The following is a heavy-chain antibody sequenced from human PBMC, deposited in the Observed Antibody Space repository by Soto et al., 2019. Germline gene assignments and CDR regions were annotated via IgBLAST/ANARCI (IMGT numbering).Heavy chain of an antibody. J-gene: IGHJ5*02. CDR3: AKARRGVVVTATHFDP. CDR2: ISYDGSNK. Sequence: QVQLVESGGGVVQPGRSLRLSCAASGFTFSSYGMHWVRQAPGKGLEWVAVISYDGSNKYYADSVKGRFTISRDNSKNTLYLQMTSLGAEDTAVYYCAKARRGVVVTATHFDPWGQGTLVTVSS. D-gene: IGHD2-21*02. CDR1: GFTFSSYG. V-gene: IGHV3-30*18.